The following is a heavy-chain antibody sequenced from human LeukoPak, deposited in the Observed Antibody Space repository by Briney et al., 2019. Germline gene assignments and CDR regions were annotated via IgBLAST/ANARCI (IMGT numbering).Heavy chain of an antibody. CDR1: GGSISSYY. J-gene: IGHJ4*02. CDR3: ATHSSSYSYFDY. D-gene: IGHD3-22*01. Sequence: SETLSPTCTVSGGSISSYYWSWIRQPPGKGLEWIGYIYYSGSTNYNPSLKSRVTISVDTSKNQFSLKLSSVTAADTAVYYCATHSSSYSYFDYWGQGTLVTVSS. CDR2: IYYSGST. V-gene: IGHV4-59*01.